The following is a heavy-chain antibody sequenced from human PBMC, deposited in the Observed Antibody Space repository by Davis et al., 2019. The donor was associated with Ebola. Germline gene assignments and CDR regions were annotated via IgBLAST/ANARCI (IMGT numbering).Heavy chain of an antibody. CDR2: ISGSGGST. Sequence: GESLKISCAASGFTVSSDYMSWVRQAPGKGLEWVSVISGSGGSTYYADSVKGRFTISRDNSKNTLYLQMNSLRAEDTAVYYCAKDPRTTRLGAIFDYWGQGTLVTVSS. CDR3: AKDPRTTRLGAIFDY. J-gene: IGHJ4*02. V-gene: IGHV3-23*01. D-gene: IGHD1-26*01. CDR1: GFTVSSDY.